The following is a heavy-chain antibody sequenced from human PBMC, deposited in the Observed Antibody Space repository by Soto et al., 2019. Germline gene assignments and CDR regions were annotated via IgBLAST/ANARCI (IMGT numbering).Heavy chain of an antibody. CDR2: IKSETDGGTT. Sequence: VQLVESGGGLVKPGGSLRLSCAASGFTFSHSWMSWVRQVPGKGLEWVARIKSETDGGTTDYAAPVEGRFTISRDDSKNTLSLQMNSLKTEDTAVDYCTTYDHIWGSYRYRWAYWGQGTLVTVSS. CDR1: GFTFSHSW. D-gene: IGHD3-16*02. CDR3: TTYDHIWGSYRYRWAY. J-gene: IGHJ4*02. V-gene: IGHV3-15*01.